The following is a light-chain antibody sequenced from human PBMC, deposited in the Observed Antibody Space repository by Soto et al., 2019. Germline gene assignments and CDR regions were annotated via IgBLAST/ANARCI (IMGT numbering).Light chain of an antibody. J-gene: IGLJ1*01. Sequence: QSVLTQPASVSGSPGQSITISCTGTSSDVGGYNYVSWYQQHPGKAPKLMIYEVSERPSGVPDRFSGSKSGNTASLTISGLQAEDEADYYCCSYAGSPYVFGTGTKVTVL. CDR1: SSDVGGYNY. CDR2: EVS. V-gene: IGLV2-8*01. CDR3: CSYAGSPYV.